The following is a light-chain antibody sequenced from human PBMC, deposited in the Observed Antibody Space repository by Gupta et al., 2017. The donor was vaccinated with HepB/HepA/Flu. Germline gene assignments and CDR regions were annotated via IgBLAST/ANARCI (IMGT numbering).Light chain of an antibody. CDR1: SGSVSTSYY. V-gene: IGLV8-61*01. J-gene: IGLJ3*02. CDR3: ALYIGSGIRV. Sequence: QTAVTQEPSFSVSPGGTVTLTCGLTSGSVSTSYYPSWYQQTPGQAPRTLIYSTNTRSSGVPHRFSGSILGNRAALTITGAQTDDESDYYCALYIGSGIRVFGGGTKVTVL. CDR2: STN.